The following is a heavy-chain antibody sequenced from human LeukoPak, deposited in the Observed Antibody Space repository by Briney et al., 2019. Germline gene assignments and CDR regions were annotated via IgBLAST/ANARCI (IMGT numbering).Heavy chain of an antibody. CDR3: ASSPQWLVQGC. Sequence: SETLSLTCTVSGGSISNYYWSWIRQPPGKRLEWIGNIYYSGSTNYNPPLKSRVTISVDTSKNQFSLKLSSVTAADTAVYYCASSPQWLVQGCWGQGTLVTVSS. D-gene: IGHD6-19*01. CDR1: GGSISNYY. V-gene: IGHV4-59*08. J-gene: IGHJ4*02. CDR2: IYYSGST.